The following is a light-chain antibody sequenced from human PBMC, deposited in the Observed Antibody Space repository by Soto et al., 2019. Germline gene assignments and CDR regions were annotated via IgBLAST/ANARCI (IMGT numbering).Light chain of an antibody. J-gene: IGKJ1*01. CDR1: QRVSSSF. Sequence: EIVLSNSPGTLSLSPGERATLSCRASQRVSSSFLAWYQQKPGQAPRLLIYGASSSATGVPDRFSGSGSGTDFTLTISSLQSEDFAVYYCQHYYIWPRTFGQGTMVAIK. CDR2: GAS. CDR3: QHYYIWPRT. V-gene: IGKV3-20*01.